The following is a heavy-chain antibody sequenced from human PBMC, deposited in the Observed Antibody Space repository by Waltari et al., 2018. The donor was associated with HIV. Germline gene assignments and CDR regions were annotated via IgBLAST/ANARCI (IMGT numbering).Heavy chain of an antibody. J-gene: IGHJ5*02. CDR1: GGSVSSGSYY. CDR3: ARQGGGYTPHWFDP. D-gene: IGHD2-15*01. CDR2: IYYSGST. V-gene: IGHV4-61*01. Sequence: QVQLQESGPGLVKPSETLSLTCTVSGGSVSSGSYYWRWIRQPPGKGLEWIGYIYYSGSTNYNPSLKSRVTISVDTSKNQFSLKLSSVTAADTAVYYCARQGGGYTPHWFDPWGQGTLVTVSS.